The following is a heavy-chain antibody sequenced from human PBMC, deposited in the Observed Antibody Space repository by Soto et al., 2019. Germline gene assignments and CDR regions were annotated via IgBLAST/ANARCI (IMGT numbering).Heavy chain of an antibody. D-gene: IGHD2-8*01. Sequence: GASVKVSCKASGYTFTSYGISWVRQAPGQGLEWMGWISAYNGNTNYAQKLQGRVTMTTDTSTSTAYMELRSLRSEDTAVYYCARTLNCTNGVCYIGVAFDIWGQGTMVTVSS. CDR1: GYTFTSYG. CDR3: ARTLNCTNGVCYIGVAFDI. J-gene: IGHJ3*02. V-gene: IGHV1-18*01. CDR2: ISAYNGNT.